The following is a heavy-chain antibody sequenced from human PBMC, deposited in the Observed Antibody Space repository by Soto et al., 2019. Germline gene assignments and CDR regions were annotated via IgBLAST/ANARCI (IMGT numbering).Heavy chain of an antibody. V-gene: IGHV4-4*02. Sequence: QVQLQESGPGLVKPSGTLSLTCAVSGGSISSSNWWSWVRQPPGKGLEGIGEIYHSGSTNYNPSLKSRGTRSADKSKNQFSLKLSSVTAADTAVYYCARSYMVRGVANWFDPWGQGTLVTVSS. CDR3: ARSYMVRGVANWFDP. J-gene: IGHJ5*02. D-gene: IGHD3-10*01. CDR1: GGSISSSNW. CDR2: IYHSGST.